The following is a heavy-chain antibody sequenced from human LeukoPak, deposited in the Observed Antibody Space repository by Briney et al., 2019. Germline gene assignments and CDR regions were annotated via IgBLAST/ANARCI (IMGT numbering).Heavy chain of an antibody. J-gene: IGHJ4*02. CDR3: ARMAWGSHFFDY. CDR2: IYSGGST. CDR1: GFTVSSNY. V-gene: IGHV3-66*01. D-gene: IGHD3-16*01. Sequence: GGSLRLSCAASGFTVSSNYMSWVRQAPGKGLEWVSVIYSGGSTYYADSVKGRFTISRDNSKNTLYLQMNSLRAEDTAVYYCARMAWGSHFFDYWGQGILVTVSS.